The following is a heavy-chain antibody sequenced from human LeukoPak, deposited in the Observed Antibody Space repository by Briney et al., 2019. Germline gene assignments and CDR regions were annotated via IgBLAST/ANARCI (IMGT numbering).Heavy chain of an antibody. CDR2: IYYSGST. CDR1: GGSIRGHY. D-gene: IGHD6-6*01. CDR3: ARVLKYSRSFLDAFDI. Sequence: SETLSLTCTVSGGSIRGHYWSWIRQPPGKGLEWIGYIYYSGSTNYNPSLKSRVTISVGTSKNQFSLKLSSVTAADTAVYYCARVLKYSRSFLDAFDIWGQGTMVTVSS. V-gene: IGHV4-59*11. J-gene: IGHJ3*02.